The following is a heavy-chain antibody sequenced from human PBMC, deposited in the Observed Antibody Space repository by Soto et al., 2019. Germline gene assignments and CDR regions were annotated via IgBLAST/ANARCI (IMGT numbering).Heavy chain of an antibody. CDR2: IYYSGST. D-gene: IGHD6-13*01. CDR3: ARPVGSSSDYFDY. CDR1: GGSISSGDYY. Sequence: SETLSLTCTVSGGSISSGDYYWSWIRQPPGKGLEWIGYIYYSGSTYYNPSLKSRVTISVDTSKNQFSLKLSSVTAADTAVYYCARPVGSSSDYFDYWGQGTLVTVSS. J-gene: IGHJ4*02. V-gene: IGHV4-30-4*01.